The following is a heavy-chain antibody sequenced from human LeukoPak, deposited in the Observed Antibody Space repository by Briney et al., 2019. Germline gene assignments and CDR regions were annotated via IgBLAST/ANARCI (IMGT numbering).Heavy chain of an antibody. CDR3: ARAFLAFDI. CDR1: GGSISSYY. Sequence: ASETLSLTCTVSGGSISSYYWSWIRQPPGKGLEWIGYIYYTGSTNYNPSLKSRVTISLDTSKNQFSLKLSSVTAADTAVYYCARAFLAFDIWGQGTMVTVSS. J-gene: IGHJ3*02. V-gene: IGHV4-59*12. CDR2: IYYTGST.